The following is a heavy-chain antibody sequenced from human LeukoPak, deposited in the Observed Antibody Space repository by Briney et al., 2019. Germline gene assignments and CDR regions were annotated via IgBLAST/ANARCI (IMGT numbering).Heavy chain of an antibody. CDR3: ARGGSSWYGYYYYMDV. Sequence: ASVKVSCKASGDNFSSSVITWVRQAPGQGLEWMGRIIPTLDVANFAQKFKGRVTITADRSTNTAHLELSSLRSEDTAVYYCARGGSSWYGYYYYMDVWGKGTTVTVSS. CDR1: GDNFSSSV. D-gene: IGHD6-13*01. V-gene: IGHV1-69*04. J-gene: IGHJ6*03. CDR2: IIPTLDVA.